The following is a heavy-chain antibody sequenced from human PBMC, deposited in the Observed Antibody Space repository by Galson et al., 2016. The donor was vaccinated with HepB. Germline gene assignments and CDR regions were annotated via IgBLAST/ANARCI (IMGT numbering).Heavy chain of an antibody. D-gene: IGHD1-26*01. CDR3: ARAAKWESDY. V-gene: IGHV3-23*01. Sequence: SLRLSCAASGFTFSSYAMSWVRQAPGKGLEWVSTISGSGYNTYYADSVKGRFTISRDNSKNTLYLQMNSLRAEDTAVYFCARAAKWESDYWGQGTLVTVSS. CDR2: ISGSGYNT. J-gene: IGHJ4*02. CDR1: GFTFSSYA.